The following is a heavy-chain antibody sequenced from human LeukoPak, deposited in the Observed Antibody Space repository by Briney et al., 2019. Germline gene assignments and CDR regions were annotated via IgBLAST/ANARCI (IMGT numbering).Heavy chain of an antibody. J-gene: IGHJ6*02. Sequence: SETLSLTCAVYGGSFSGYYWSWIRQPPGKGLEWIGEINHGGSTKYNPSLKTRVTISVDTSKNQISLKLTSVTAADTAVYYCAIERAETMDIWGQGTTVTVSS. CDR2: INHGGST. CDR3: AIERAETMDI. V-gene: IGHV4-34*01. CDR1: GGSFSGYY. D-gene: IGHD1-1*01.